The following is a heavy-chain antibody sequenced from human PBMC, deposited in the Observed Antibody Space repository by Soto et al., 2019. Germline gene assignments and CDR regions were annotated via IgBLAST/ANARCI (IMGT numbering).Heavy chain of an antibody. D-gene: IGHD6-19*01. V-gene: IGHV2-5*02. CDR3: AHSVVAGLGYYFDY. CDR2: IYWDDDK. J-gene: IGHJ4*02. CDR1: GFSLSSTRVA. Sequence: GSGPTLVNPTQTLTLTCTFSGFSLSSTRVAVGWIRQPPGKALEWLALIYWDDDKRYSPFLKSRLTITKDTSKNQVVLTMTNMDPVDTATYYCAHSVVAGLGYYFDYWGQGTLVTASS.